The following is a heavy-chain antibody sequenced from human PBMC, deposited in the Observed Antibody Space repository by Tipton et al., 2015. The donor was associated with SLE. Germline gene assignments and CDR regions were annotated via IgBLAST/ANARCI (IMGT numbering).Heavy chain of an antibody. J-gene: IGHJ3*02. Sequence: TLSLTCTVSGGSISSYYWSWIRQPPGKGLEWIGYIYYSGSTNYNPSLKSRVTISVDTSKNQFSLKLSSVTAADTAVYYCARGAYSSGWYSHDAFDIWGQGTIVTVSS. V-gene: IGHV4-59*01. CDR1: GGSISSYY. D-gene: IGHD6-19*01. CDR2: IYYSGST. CDR3: ARGAYSSGWYSHDAFDI.